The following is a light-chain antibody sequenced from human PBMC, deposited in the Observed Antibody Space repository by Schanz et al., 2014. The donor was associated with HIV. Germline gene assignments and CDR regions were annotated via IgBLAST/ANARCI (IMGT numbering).Light chain of an antibody. Sequence: DIQMTQSPSSLSASVGDRVTITCQASQDISNYLNWYQQKPGKAPKLLISDASNLEIGVPSRFSGSGSGTDFTFTISSLQPDDFATYYCQQYYTLSRTFGPGTKVE. V-gene: IGKV1-33*01. CDR2: DAS. J-gene: IGKJ1*01. CDR1: QDISNY. CDR3: QQYYTLSRT.